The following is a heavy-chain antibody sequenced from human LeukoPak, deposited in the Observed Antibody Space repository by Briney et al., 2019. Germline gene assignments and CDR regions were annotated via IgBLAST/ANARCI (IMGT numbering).Heavy chain of an antibody. V-gene: IGHV3-23*01. D-gene: IGHD2-8*02. Sequence: PGGSLRLSCAGSGFIFKNDDINWVRQAPGKGLEWVSSISGDGERTFYADSVKGRFTISRDNLKNTLYLQMNGLRAEDTAVYYCAKNRGHCVDGVCHNYYYMDVWGRGTTVTVSS. CDR3: AKNRGHCVDGVCHNYYYMDV. CDR1: GFIFKNDD. CDR2: ISGDGERT. J-gene: IGHJ6*03.